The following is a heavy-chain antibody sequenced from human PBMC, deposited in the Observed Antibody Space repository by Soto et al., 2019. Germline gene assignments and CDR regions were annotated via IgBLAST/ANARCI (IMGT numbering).Heavy chain of an antibody. D-gene: IGHD3-10*01. Sequence: PGGSLGLSCSASGFTFSIYAMHWFRQAPGKGLEYVSAISSNGGSTYYADSVKGRFTISRDNSKNTLYLQMSSLRAEDTAVYYCVRVGFGDMYYYYVMDVWGQGTTGTACS. J-gene: IGHJ6*02. CDR3: VRVGFGDMYYYYVMDV. CDR2: ISSNGGST. CDR1: GFTFSIYA. V-gene: IGHV3-64D*08.